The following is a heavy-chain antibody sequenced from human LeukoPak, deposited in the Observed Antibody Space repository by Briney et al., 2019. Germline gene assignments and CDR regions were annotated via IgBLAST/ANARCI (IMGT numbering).Heavy chain of an antibody. Sequence: PGGSLRLSCAASGFTFSSYGMHWVRQAPGKGLEWVAVISYDGSNKYYADSVKGRFTISRDNSKNTLYLQMNSLRAEDTAVYYCARVLYAGATLYGLDVWGQGTTVTVSS. CDR2: ISYDGSNK. CDR3: ARVLYAGATLYGLDV. D-gene: IGHD3-16*01. CDR1: GFTFSSYG. J-gene: IGHJ6*02. V-gene: IGHV3-30*03.